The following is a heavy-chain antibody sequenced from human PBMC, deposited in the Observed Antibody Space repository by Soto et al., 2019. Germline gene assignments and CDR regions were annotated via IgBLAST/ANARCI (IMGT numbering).Heavy chain of an antibody. J-gene: IGHJ6*02. V-gene: IGHV4-4*07. D-gene: IGHD6-13*01. CDR1: GGSISSYY. Sequence: QVQLQESGPGLVKPSETLSLTCTVSGGSISSYYWSWIRQPAGKGLEWIGRIYTSGSTNYNPSLKSRVTMSVDTSKNQFSLKLSSVTAADTAVYYCARDPYSSSWLNYDYGMDVWGQGTTVTVSS. CDR3: ARDPYSSSWLNYDYGMDV. CDR2: IYTSGST.